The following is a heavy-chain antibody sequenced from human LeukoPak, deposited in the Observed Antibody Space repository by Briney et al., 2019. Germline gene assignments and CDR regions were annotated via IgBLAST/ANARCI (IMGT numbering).Heavy chain of an antibody. V-gene: IGHV1-69*04. Sequence: SVKVSCKASGGTFSSYAISWVRQAPGQGLEWMGRIIPILGIANYAQKFQGRVTITADKSTSTAYMELSSLRSEDTAVYYCARDSPGSHPYYYGMDVWGQRTTVTVSS. CDR2: IIPILGIA. D-gene: IGHD1-26*01. CDR1: GGTFSSYA. CDR3: ARDSPGSHPYYYGMDV. J-gene: IGHJ6*02.